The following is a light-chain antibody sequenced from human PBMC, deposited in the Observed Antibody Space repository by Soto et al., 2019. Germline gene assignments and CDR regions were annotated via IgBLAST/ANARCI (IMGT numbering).Light chain of an antibody. J-gene: IGKJ2*02. Sequence: ENVLTQSPGILSLSPGERATLSCGASHSVTNNYIAWYQQKPGQAPRLLIFGASDRATGIPDRFSGGGSGTYFTLTLSRLELEDFAVYYCQQYGNSPRTFGQGTKLEIK. CDR3: QQYGNSPRT. V-gene: IGKV3-20*01. CDR2: GAS. CDR1: HSVTNNY.